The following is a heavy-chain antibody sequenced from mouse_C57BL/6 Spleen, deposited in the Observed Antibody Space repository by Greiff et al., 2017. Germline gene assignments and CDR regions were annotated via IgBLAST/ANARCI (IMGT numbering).Heavy chain of an antibody. D-gene: IGHD6-2*01. CDR2: IYPSDSAT. Sequence: QVQLQQPGAELVRPGSSVKLSCKASGYTFTSYWMDWVKQRPGQGLEWIGNIYPSDSATHYNQKFKDKATLTVDKSSSTAYMQLSSLTSEDSAVYYCARHLWGDYALDYWGQGTSVTVSS. CDR3: ARHLWGDYALDY. V-gene: IGHV1-61*01. J-gene: IGHJ4*01. CDR1: GYTFTSYW.